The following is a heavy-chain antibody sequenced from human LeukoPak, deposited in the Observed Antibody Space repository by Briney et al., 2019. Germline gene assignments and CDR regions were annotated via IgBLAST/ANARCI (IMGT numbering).Heavy chain of an antibody. J-gene: IGHJ3*02. CDR1: GGSFSDYY. CDR2: INHSGST. D-gene: IGHD1-14*01. Sequence: PSETLSLTCAVYGGSFSDYYWSWIRQPPGKGLEWIAEINHSGSTSFNPSLMSRVTISVDTSMNQFSLKLGSVTAADTAVYYCARHKTRTRAFDIWGQGTMVTVSS. V-gene: IGHV4-34*01. CDR3: ARHKTRTRAFDI.